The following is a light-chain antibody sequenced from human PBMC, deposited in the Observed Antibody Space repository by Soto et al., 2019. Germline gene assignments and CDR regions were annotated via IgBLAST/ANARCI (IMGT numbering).Light chain of an antibody. Sequence: EIVLTQSPATLSLSPGERATLSCRASQSVSSYLAWYQQKPGQGPRLLIYDASNRATGVSARFSGSGSGTDFTLTISSLGPEDFAVYYCHQRSSWPRGTFGQGTK. CDR1: QSVSSY. CDR3: HQRSSWPRGT. CDR2: DAS. J-gene: IGKJ1*01. V-gene: IGKV3-11*01.